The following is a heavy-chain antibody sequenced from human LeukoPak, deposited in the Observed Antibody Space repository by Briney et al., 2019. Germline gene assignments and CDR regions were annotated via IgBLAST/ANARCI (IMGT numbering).Heavy chain of an antibody. CDR1: GGTFSSYA. CDR2: IIPIFGTA. J-gene: IGHJ4*02. Sequence: GSSVKVSCKASGGTFSSYAIGWVRQAPGQGLEWMGGIIPIFGTANYAQKFQGRVTITADESTSTAYMELSSLRSEDTAVYYCARDGSGSYALDYWGQGTLVTVSS. CDR3: ARDGSGSYALDY. D-gene: IGHD3-10*01. V-gene: IGHV1-69*01.